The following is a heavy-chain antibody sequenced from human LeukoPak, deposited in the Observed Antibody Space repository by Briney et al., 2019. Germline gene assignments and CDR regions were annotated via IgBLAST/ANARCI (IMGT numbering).Heavy chain of an antibody. CDR3: AKYSSSSQYWYFDL. CDR2: IYYSGST. D-gene: IGHD6-6*01. Sequence: SETLSLTCTVSGGSISSYYWSWIRQPPGKGLEWIGYIYYSGSTNYNPSLKSRVTISVDTSKNQFSLKLSSVTAADTAVYYCAKYSSSSQYWYFDLWGRGTLVTVSS. CDR1: GGSISSYY. V-gene: IGHV4-59*01. J-gene: IGHJ2*01.